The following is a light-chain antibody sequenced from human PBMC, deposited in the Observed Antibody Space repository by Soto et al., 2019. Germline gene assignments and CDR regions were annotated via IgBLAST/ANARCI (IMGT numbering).Light chain of an antibody. CDR2: KAS. Sequence: DIQMTQSPSTLSGSVGDRVTITCRASQSVSKWLAWYQQTPGKAPNLLIYKASNLQSGVPSRFSGRVSGTEGTLTISSLKQGDGATYDCQQYNSYTITFGQGTRLEIK. J-gene: IGKJ5*01. CDR3: QQYNSYTIT. V-gene: IGKV1-5*03. CDR1: QSVSKW.